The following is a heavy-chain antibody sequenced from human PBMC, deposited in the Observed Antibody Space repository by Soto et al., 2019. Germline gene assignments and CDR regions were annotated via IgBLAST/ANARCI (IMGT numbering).Heavy chain of an antibody. CDR3: TNVDAEYFVSRGDRWFDP. Sequence: QVQLQESGPGLVKPSGTLSLTCAVSGVSISSRNWWSWVRQPPRKGLEWIGEIHPSGNTNYNPSLKSRVTMSVDESKNQFSLKLSSVTAADTAVYYCTNVDAEYFVSRGDRWFDPWGQGTLVTVSS. J-gene: IGHJ5*02. D-gene: IGHD2-21*01. CDR1: GVSISSRNW. V-gene: IGHV4-4*02. CDR2: IHPSGNT.